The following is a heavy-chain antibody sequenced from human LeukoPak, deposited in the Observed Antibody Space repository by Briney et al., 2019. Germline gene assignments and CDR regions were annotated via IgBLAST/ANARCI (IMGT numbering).Heavy chain of an antibody. Sequence: GGSLRLSCAASGFTFSDHYMDWVRQPPGKGLECVGRNRNRANSYTAEYAASVKGRFTISRDDSKNSLYLQMNSLKTEDTAVYYCARVKVEWELLQIAFDIWGQGTMVTVSS. CDR3: ARVKVEWELLQIAFDI. V-gene: IGHV3-72*01. J-gene: IGHJ3*02. D-gene: IGHD1-26*01. CDR2: NRNRANSYTA. CDR1: GFTFSDHY.